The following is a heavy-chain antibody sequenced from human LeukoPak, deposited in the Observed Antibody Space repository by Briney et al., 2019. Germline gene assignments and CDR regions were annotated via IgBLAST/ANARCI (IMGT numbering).Heavy chain of an antibody. CDR2: INHSGST. V-gene: IGHV4-34*01. CDR3: ARGRPAVDY. Sequence: SETLSLTCAVYGGSFSGYYWSWIRQPPGKGLEWIGEINHSGSTNYNPSLKSRVTISVDTSKNQFSLKLSSVTAADTAVYYCARGRPAVDYWGQGTLITVSS. CDR1: GGSFSGYY. J-gene: IGHJ4*02.